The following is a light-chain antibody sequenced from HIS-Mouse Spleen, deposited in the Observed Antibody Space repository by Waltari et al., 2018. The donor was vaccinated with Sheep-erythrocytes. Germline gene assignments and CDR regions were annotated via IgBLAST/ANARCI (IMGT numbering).Light chain of an antibody. V-gene: IGKV1-6*02. CDR3: LQDYNYPYT. Sequence: SVSGSPGQSVTITCRASQGIRNDLGWYQQKPGKAPKLLIYAASSLQSGVPSRFSGSGSGTDFTLTISSLQPEDFATYYCLQDYNYPYTFGQGTKLEIK. CDR2: AAS. J-gene: IGKJ2*01. CDR1: QGIRND.